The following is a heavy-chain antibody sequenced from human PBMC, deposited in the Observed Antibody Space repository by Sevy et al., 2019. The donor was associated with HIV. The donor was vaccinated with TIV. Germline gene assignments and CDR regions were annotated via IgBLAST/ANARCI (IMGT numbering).Heavy chain of an antibody. J-gene: IGHJ5*02. CDR2: IYYSGST. V-gene: IGHV4-39*01. Sequence: LETLSLTCTVSGGSISSSSYYWGWIRQPPGKGLEWIGSIYYSGSTYYNPSLKSRVTISVDTSKNQFSLKLSSVTAADTAVYYCARHSRYSSSPDWFDPWGQGTLVTVSS. CDR1: GGSISSSSYY. CDR3: ARHSRYSSSPDWFDP. D-gene: IGHD6-13*01.